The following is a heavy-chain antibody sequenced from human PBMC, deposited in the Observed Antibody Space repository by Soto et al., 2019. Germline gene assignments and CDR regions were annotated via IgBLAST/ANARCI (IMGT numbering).Heavy chain of an antibody. J-gene: IGHJ4*02. D-gene: IGHD6-19*01. CDR2: VNQDGSQS. CDR1: GFRFTSHW. Sequence: EVQLVESGGGLVQPGGSPRLSCEASGFRFTSHWMSWVRQAPGKGLEWVANVNQDGSQSYLVDSVKGRFISSRDNTKNSLYLQLSSLRAEDTAVYYCVRDGIGGWHFDSWGQGTLVTVSS. CDR3: VRDGIGGWHFDS. V-gene: IGHV3-7*01.